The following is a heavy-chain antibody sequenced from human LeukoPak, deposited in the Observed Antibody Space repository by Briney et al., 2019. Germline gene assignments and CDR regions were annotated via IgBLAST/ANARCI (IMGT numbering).Heavy chain of an antibody. J-gene: IGHJ3*02. CDR1: GYNLMDHA. V-gene: IGHV1-2*02. CDR2: INPNSGGT. D-gene: IGHD3-10*01. Sequence: GASVKVSCKASGYNLMDHALHWVRQAPGQGLEWMGWINPNSGGTNYAQKFQGRVTMTRDTSISTAYMELSRLRSDDTAVYYCARRAGLGAFDIWGQGTMVTVSS. CDR3: ARRAGLGAFDI.